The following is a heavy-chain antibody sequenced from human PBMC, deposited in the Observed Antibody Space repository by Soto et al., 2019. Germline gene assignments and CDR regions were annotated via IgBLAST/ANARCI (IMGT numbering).Heavy chain of an antibody. Sequence: QVQLVESGGGVVQPGRSLRLSCAASGFTFSTHAMHWVRQAPGKRLECVAIVSFDGSNKYYADSVKGRFTISRDNSKNTLYLQMSGLTPEDTAFYYCARDQTGITTAGGGRIDRWGQGTLVTVSS. CDR1: GFTFSTHA. D-gene: IGHD6-13*01. J-gene: IGHJ5*02. CDR3: ARDQTGITTAGGGRIDR. CDR2: VSFDGSNK. V-gene: IGHV3-30-3*01.